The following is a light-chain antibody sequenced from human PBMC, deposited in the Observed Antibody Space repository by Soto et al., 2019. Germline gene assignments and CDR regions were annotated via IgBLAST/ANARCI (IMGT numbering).Light chain of an antibody. CDR2: DVS. CDR3: SSYKSSSNSYV. J-gene: IGLJ1*01. V-gene: IGLV2-14*01. Sequence: QSVLAQPASVSGSPGQSITISCTGTSSDVGGYNYVSWYQQHPGKAPKLMIYDVSNRPSGVSNRFSGSKSGNTASLTISGLQAEDEADYYCSSYKSSSNSYVFGTGTKVTVL. CDR1: SSDVGGYNY.